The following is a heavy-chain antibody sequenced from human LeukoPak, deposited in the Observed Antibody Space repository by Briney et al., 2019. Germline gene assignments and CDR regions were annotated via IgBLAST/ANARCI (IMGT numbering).Heavy chain of an antibody. V-gene: IGHV3-30*03. J-gene: IGHJ6*02. CDR3: ARGTDTKPFWSGYWVDA. CDR1: GFTFSSSA. D-gene: IGHD3-3*01. CDR2: ISYDESNK. Sequence: GGSLRLSCAASGFTFSSSAMHWVRQAPGKGLEWVAVISYDESNKYYADSVKGRFTISRDNSKNTLYLQMNSLRAEDTAVYYCARGTDTKPFWSGYWVDAWGQGTTVTVSS.